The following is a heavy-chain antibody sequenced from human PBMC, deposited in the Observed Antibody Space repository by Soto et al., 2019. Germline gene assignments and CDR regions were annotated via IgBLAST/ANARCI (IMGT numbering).Heavy chain of an antibody. Sequence: SETLSLTCAVYGGSFSGYYWSWIRQPPGKGLEWIGEINHSGSTNYNPSLKSRVTISVDTSKNQFSLKLSSVTAADTAVYYCARGADFGVVIISPLSHHFDYWGQGTLVTVSS. CDR1: GGSFSGYY. D-gene: IGHD3-3*01. CDR2: INHSGST. CDR3: ARGADFGVVIISPLSHHFDY. J-gene: IGHJ4*02. V-gene: IGHV4-34*01.